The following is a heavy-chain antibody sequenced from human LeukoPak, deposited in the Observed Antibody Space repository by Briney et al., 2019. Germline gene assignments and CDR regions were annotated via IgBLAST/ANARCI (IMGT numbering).Heavy chain of an antibody. Sequence: GGSLRLSCAASGFTFSSYSVNWVRQAPGKGLEWVSSISSSSSYIYYADSVKGRFTIYRDNAKNSLYLQMNSLRAEDTAVYYCARDAKIAVAAKTYYFDYWGQGTLVTVSS. CDR3: ARDAKIAVAAKTYYFDY. CDR1: GFTFSSYS. J-gene: IGHJ4*02. CDR2: ISSSSSYI. V-gene: IGHV3-21*01. D-gene: IGHD6-19*01.